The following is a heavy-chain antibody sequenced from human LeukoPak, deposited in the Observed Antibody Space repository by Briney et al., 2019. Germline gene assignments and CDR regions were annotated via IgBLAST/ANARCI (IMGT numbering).Heavy chain of an antibody. Sequence: GGSLRLSCAVSGITLSNYGMSWVRQAPGKGLEWVAGISDSGGSTNYADSVKGRFTSSRGDPKNTLYLQMNSLRAEETAVYFCAKRGIVIRAVIIVGFHKEAYYFDYWGQGALVTVSS. J-gene: IGHJ4*02. CDR2: ISDSGGST. CDR1: GITLSNYG. D-gene: IGHD3-10*01. CDR3: AKRGIVIRAVIIVGFHKEAYYFDY. V-gene: IGHV3-23*01.